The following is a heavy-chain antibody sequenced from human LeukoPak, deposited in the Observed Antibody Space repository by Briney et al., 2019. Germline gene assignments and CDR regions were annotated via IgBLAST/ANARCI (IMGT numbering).Heavy chain of an antibody. Sequence: SEILSLTRPVSGGSISSDAYLCSWIRQHPGKGLEWIGYIYYSGSTYYNPSLKSRVTISVDTSKNQFSLKLSSVTAADTAVYYCARTSIATRHFDYWGQGTLVTVSS. J-gene: IGHJ4*02. D-gene: IGHD6-6*01. CDR1: GGSISSDAYL. CDR3: ARTSIATRHFDY. V-gene: IGHV4-31*03. CDR2: IYYSGST.